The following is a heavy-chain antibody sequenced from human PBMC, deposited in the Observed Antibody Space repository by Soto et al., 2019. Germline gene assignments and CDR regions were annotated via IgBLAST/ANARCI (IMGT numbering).Heavy chain of an antibody. CDR1: GGTFSSYA. V-gene: IGHV1-69*13. Sequence: GSSVKVSCKASGGTFSSYAISLVRQAPGQGLEWMGGISPIFGTANYAQKFQGRVTITADESTSTAYMELSSLRSEDTAVYYCARDPYYYDSSGSDYYGRDVWGQGTTV. D-gene: IGHD3-22*01. CDR2: ISPIFGTA. J-gene: IGHJ6*02. CDR3: ARDPYYYDSSGSDYYGRDV.